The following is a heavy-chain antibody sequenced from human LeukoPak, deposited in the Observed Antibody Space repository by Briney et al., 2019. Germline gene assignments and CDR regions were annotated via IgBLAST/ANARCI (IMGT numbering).Heavy chain of an antibody. V-gene: IGHV4-31*03. D-gene: IGHD6-13*01. CDR1: GGSISSGGYY. Sequence: SETLSLTCTVSGGSISSGGYYWSWIRQHPGKGLEWIGYIYYSGSTYYNPSLESRVTISVDTSKNQFSLKLSSVTAADTAVYYCARDRSSSWPYYYYYYGMDVWGQGTTVTVSS. CDR2: IYYSGST. J-gene: IGHJ6*02. CDR3: ARDRSSSWPYYYYYYGMDV.